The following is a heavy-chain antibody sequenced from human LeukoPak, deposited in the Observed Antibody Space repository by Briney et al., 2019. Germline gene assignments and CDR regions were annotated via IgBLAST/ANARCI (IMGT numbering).Heavy chain of an antibody. CDR2: IYPGDSDT. J-gene: IGHJ4*02. CDR3: AICSGTYNRLDY. Sequence: GESLKISFKGSGYSFTSHWIGWVRQMPGKGLDWMGIIYPGDSDTRYSPSFQGQVTISADKSISTAYLQWSSLKASDTAMYHCAICSGTYNRLDYWGQGTLVTVSS. CDR1: GYSFTSHW. D-gene: IGHD1-26*01. V-gene: IGHV5-51*01.